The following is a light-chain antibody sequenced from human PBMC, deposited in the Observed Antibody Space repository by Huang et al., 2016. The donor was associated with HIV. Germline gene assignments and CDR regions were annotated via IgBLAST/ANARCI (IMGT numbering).Light chain of an antibody. CDR1: QTVLYSSNNKNY. CDR3: HQYYRSPWT. J-gene: IGKJ1*01. CDR2: EAS. V-gene: IGKV4-1*01. Sequence: DIVMTQSPDSLAVSLGERATINCKSSQTVLYSSNNKNYLAWYQQKPGQPPKLLIYEASTRKSGVPDRFSGSGSGTDFTLTISSLQAADVAVYYCHQYYRSPWTFGQGTKVEIK.